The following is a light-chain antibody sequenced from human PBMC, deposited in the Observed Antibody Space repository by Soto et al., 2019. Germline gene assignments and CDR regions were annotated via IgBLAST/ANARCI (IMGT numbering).Light chain of an antibody. V-gene: IGKV3D-20*02. J-gene: IGKJ5*01. CDR1: RSLSDNH. CDR3: QQRSNWPIT. Sequence: ILLTQSPCTLSLSPGERAALSCRASRSLSDNHLAWYQQKPGQAPRLLSYDASNRATGIPARFSGSGSGTEFTLTISSLEPEDFEVYYCQQRSNWPITFGQGTRLEIK. CDR2: DAS.